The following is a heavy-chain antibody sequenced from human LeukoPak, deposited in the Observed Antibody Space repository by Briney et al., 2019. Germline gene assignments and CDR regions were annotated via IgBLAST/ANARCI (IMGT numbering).Heavy chain of an antibody. V-gene: IGHV3-30*18. CDR3: AKDFYYYDSSGLFDY. CDR1: GFTFSSYS. J-gene: IGHJ4*02. CDR2: ISYDGSNK. D-gene: IGHD3-22*01. Sequence: GGSLRLSCAASGFTFSSYSIHWVRQAPGKGLEWVAVISYDGSNKYYADSVKGRFTISRDNSKYTLYLQMNSLRAEDTAVYYCAKDFYYYDSSGLFDYWGQGTLVTVSS.